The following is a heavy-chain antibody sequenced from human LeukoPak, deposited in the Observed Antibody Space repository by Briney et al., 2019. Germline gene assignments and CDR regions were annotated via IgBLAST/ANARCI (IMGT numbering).Heavy chain of an antibody. CDR1: GFTFSNYW. D-gene: IGHD6-19*01. CDR2: VKSDGTIT. Sequence: GGSLRLSCAASGFTFSNYWMHWVRQSPGKGLVWVSRVKSDGTITSYADSVKGRFTVSRDNAKNTLYLQMSSLRVEDTAVYYCVRVMPVAGSDSWGQGTLVTVSS. J-gene: IGHJ4*02. CDR3: VRVMPVAGSDS. V-gene: IGHV3-74*01.